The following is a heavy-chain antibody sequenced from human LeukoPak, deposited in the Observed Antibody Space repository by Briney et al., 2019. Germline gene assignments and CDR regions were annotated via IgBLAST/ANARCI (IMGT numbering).Heavy chain of an antibody. CDR3: ATKQWLAPPPDS. V-gene: IGHV3-74*01. D-gene: IGHD6-19*01. J-gene: IGHJ4*02. Sequence: GGSLRLSCAASGFTFSSYWMHWVRQAPGKGLVWVSRINSDGSSTTYADSVKGRFTVSRDNADNTMFLQMNSVRDEDTAVYYCATKQWLAPPPDSWGQGTPVTVSS. CDR2: INSDGSST. CDR1: GFTFSSYW.